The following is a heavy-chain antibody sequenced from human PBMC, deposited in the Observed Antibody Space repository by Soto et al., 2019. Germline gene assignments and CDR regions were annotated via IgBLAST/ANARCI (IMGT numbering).Heavy chain of an antibody. V-gene: IGHV1-69*01. D-gene: IGHD1-7*01. J-gene: IGHJ5*02. CDR1: GGTFSSYA. Sequence: QVQLVQSGAEVKKPGSSVKVSCKASGGTFSSYAISWVRQAPGQGLEWMGGIIPIFGTANYAQKFQGRVTITADESTSTAYMELSSLRSEDTAVYYCASLDYQLVLNWNWFDPWGQGTLVTVSS. CDR3: ASLDYQLVLNWNWFDP. CDR2: IIPIFGTA.